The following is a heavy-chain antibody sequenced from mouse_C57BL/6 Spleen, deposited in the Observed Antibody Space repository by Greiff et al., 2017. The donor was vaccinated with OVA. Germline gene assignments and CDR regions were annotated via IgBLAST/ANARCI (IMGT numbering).Heavy chain of an antibody. J-gene: IGHJ3*01. CDR3: ARNGDDGYGAWFAY. CDR2: IWSGGST. V-gene: IGHV2-2*01. D-gene: IGHD2-3*01. CDR1: GFSLTSYG. Sequence: VKLQQSGPGLVQPSQSLSITCTVSGFSLTSYGVHWVRQSPGKGLEWLGVIWSGGSTDYNAAFISRLSISKDNSKSQVFFKMNSLQADDTAIYYCARNGDDGYGAWFAYWGQGTLVTVSA.